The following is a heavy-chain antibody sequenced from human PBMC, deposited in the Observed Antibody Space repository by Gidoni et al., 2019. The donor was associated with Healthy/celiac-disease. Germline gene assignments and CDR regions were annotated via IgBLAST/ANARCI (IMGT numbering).Heavy chain of an antibody. CDR3: ARLRAYGDYRQFYYGMDV. CDR2: INHSGST. CDR1: GGSFSGYY. J-gene: IGHJ6*02. D-gene: IGHD4-17*01. Sequence: QVQLQQWGAGLLKPSETLSLTCAVYGGSFSGYYWSWIRQPPGKGLEWIGEINHSGSTNYNPSLKSRVTISVDTSKNQFSLKLSSVTAADTAVYYCARLRAYGDYRQFYYGMDVWGQGTTVTVSS. V-gene: IGHV4-34*01.